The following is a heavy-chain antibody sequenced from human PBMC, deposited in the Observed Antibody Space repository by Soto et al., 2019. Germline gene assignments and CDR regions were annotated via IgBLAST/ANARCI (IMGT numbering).Heavy chain of an antibody. D-gene: IGHD2-15*01. CDR2: ISGSGGST. CDR1: GFTFSSYA. J-gene: IGHJ4*02. CDR3: AKDPNQDIVVVVAATHFDY. Sequence: GGSLRLSCAASGFTFSSYAMSWVRQAPGKGLEWVSAISGSGGSTYYADSVKGRFTISRDNSKNTLYLQMNSLRAEDTAVYYCAKDPNQDIVVVVAATHFDYWGQGTLVTVS. V-gene: IGHV3-23*01.